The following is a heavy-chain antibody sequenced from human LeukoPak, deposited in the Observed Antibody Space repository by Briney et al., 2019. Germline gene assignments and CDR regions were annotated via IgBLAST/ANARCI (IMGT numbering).Heavy chain of an antibody. V-gene: IGHV3-73*01. CDR2: IRSKANSYET. CDR3: TRLGVAVAPNY. J-gene: IGHJ4*02. Sequence: PGGSLRLSCAASGFTFSGSAMHWVRQASGKGRVWVGRIRSKANSYETTYSASVKGRFTISRGDSKNTAYLQMNSLKTEDTAVYYCTRLGVAVAPNYWGQGTLVTVSS. D-gene: IGHD6-19*01. CDR1: GFTFSGSA.